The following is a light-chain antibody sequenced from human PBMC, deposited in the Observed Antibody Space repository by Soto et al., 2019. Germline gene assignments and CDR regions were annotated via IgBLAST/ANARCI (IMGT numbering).Light chain of an antibody. CDR1: QSISSW. V-gene: IGKV1-5*03. CDR3: QQYNSYPWT. CDR2: KPS. J-gene: IGKJ1*01. Sequence: DIQMTQSPSTLSASVGDRVTITCRASQSISSWLAWYQQKPGQAPKLLIYKPSSLESGVPSRFSGSGSGTEFTLTISSLQPDDYATYYCQQYNSYPWTFGQGTKVEIK.